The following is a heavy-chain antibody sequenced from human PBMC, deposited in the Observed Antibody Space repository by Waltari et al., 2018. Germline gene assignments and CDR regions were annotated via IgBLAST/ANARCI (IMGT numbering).Heavy chain of an antibody. CDR2: ISGSGGST. CDR3: AKGEDYYDSSGYLDYFDY. J-gene: IGHJ4*02. V-gene: IGHV3-23*01. CDR1: GFTYSSYA. D-gene: IGHD3-22*01. Sequence: EVQLLESGVGLVQHGVSLRLSCAASGFTYSSYAMSWVRQATGQGLEWVSAISGSGGSTYYADSVKGRFTISRDNSKNTLYLKMNSLRAEDTAVYYCAKGEDYYDSSGYLDYFDYWGQGTLVTVSS.